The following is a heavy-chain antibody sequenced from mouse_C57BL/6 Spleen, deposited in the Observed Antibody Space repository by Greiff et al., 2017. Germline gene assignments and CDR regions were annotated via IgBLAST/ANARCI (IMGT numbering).Heavy chain of an antibody. CDR3: AREEGLRRPYYYAMDY. J-gene: IGHJ4*01. V-gene: IGHV1-82*01. CDR2: IYPGDGDT. CDR1: GYAFSSSW. D-gene: IGHD2-4*01. Sequence: VQLQQSGPELVKPGASVKISCKASGYAFSSSWMNWVKQRPGRGLEWIGRIYPGDGDTNYNGKFKGKATLTADKSSSTAYMQLSSLTSEDSAVYFCAREEGLRRPYYYAMDYWGQGTSVTVSS.